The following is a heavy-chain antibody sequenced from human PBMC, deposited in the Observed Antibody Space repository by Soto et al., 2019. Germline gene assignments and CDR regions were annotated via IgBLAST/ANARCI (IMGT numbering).Heavy chain of an antibody. Sequence: QVQLVESGGGVVQPGRSLRLSCAVSGFTFSSYAMHWVRQAPGKGLEWVAVISYDGSNKYYADSVKGRFTISRDNSKNTLYLQMNSLRAEDTAVYYCARGSGLRWLRSDPDLGSFDYWGQGTLVTVSS. V-gene: IGHV3-30-3*01. J-gene: IGHJ4*02. CDR3: ARGSGLRWLRSDPDLGSFDY. D-gene: IGHD5-12*01. CDR1: GFTFSSYA. CDR2: ISYDGSNK.